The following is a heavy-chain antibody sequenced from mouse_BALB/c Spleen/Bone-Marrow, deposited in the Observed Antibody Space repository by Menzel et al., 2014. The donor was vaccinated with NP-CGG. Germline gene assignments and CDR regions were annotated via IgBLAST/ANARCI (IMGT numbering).Heavy chain of an antibody. V-gene: IGHV1S135*01. CDR3: ARSYDGYPYAMNY. Sequence: VQLQQSGPELMKPGASVKISCKASGYLFTSYYMHWVKQSHGESLEWIGYFDPFNGGTSYNQKFKGKATLTVDKSSSSAHVHLSSLTSEDSAVYFCARSYDGYPYAMNYWGQGTSVTVSS. CDR2: FDPFNGGT. CDR1: GYLFTSYY. J-gene: IGHJ4*01. D-gene: IGHD2-3*01.